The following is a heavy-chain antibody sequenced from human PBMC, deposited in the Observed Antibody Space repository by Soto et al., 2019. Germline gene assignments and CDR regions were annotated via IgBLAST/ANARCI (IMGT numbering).Heavy chain of an antibody. CDR1: GYTFTSYG. J-gene: IGHJ6*02. V-gene: IGHV1-18*01. D-gene: IGHD3-9*01. CDR3: ARDRLQYFDWLLFGGGSFSYGMDL. Sequence: QVQLVQSGAEVKKPGASVKVSCKASGYTFTSYGISWVRQAPGQGLEWMGWISAYNGNTNYAQKLQGRVTMTTDTSTSTAYMELRGLRSDDTAVYYCARDRLQYFDWLLFGGGSFSYGMDLWGQGTTVTVSS. CDR2: ISAYNGNT.